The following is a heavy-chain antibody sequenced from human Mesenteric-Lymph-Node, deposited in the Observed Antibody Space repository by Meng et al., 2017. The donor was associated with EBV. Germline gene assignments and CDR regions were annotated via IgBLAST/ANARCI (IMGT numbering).Heavy chain of an antibody. V-gene: IGHV3-21*01. CDR1: GFIFNSFS. CDR3: AREGAFGSEFDD. J-gene: IGHJ4*02. Sequence: EVQLVESGGXLVQPGEXLRLSCAASGFIFNSFSMNWVRQAPGKGLEWVSSMTGVSGFIHYADSVKGRFTISRDNAENSLYLQMDSLRAEDTGVYFCAREGAFGSEFDDWGQGTLVTVSS. D-gene: IGHD3-10*01. CDR2: MTGVSGFI.